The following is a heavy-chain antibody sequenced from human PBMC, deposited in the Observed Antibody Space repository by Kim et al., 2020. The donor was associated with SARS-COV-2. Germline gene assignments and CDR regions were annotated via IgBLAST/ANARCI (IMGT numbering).Heavy chain of an antibody. CDR3: ARGLTYGWFDP. CDR2: T. V-gene: IGHV4-34*01. Sequence: TNDNPSLKSRVTISVDTSKNQFSLKLSSVTAADTAVYYCARGLTYGWFDPWGQGTLVTVSS. J-gene: IGHJ5*02. D-gene: IGHD2-21*02.